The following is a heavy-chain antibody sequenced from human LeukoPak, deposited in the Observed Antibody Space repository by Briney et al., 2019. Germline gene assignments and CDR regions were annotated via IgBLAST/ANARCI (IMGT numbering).Heavy chain of an antibody. Sequence: GGSLRLSCSASGFTFSSYAMHWVRQAPGKGLEYVSAISSNGGSTYYADSVKGRFTISRDNSKNTLYLQMSSLRSEDTAVYYCALRDGYINDAFDIWGQGTMVTVSS. CDR1: GFTFSSYA. V-gene: IGHV3-64D*06. D-gene: IGHD5-24*01. CDR3: ALRDGYINDAFDI. CDR2: ISSNGGST. J-gene: IGHJ3*02.